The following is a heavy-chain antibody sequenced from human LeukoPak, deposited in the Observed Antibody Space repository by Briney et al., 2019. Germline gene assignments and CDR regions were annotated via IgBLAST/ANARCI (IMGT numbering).Heavy chain of an antibody. CDR3: AKVATFGVVEYYFDY. Sequence: SETLSLTCTVSDDSISDYYRGWIRQPPGKGLEWIGYFYNSGRSTYNPSLKSRVTISADTSKNHFSLKLNSVTTADTAVYYCAKVATFGVVEYYFDYWGQGTLVTVSS. CDR2: FYNSGRS. CDR1: DDSISDYY. D-gene: IGHD3-3*01. J-gene: IGHJ4*02. V-gene: IGHV4-59*01.